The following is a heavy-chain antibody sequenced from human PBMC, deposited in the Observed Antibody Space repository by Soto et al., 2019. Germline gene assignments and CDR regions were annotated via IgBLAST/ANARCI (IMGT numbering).Heavy chain of an antibody. CDR3: ARRSHIVVAPT. J-gene: IGHJ4*02. Sequence: SETLSLTCTISGGSPSYYYWTWIRQPPGKGLEWIGNIDNSGRTTYNPSLKSRVTISVDTSNNQFSLKLSSVTAADTAVYYCARRSHIVVAPTWGQGTLVTVSS. V-gene: IGHV4-59*12. D-gene: IGHD2-21*01. CDR2: IDNSGRT. CDR1: GGSPSYYY.